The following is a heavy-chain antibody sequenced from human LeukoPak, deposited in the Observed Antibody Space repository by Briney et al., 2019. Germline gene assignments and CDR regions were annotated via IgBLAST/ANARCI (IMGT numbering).Heavy chain of an antibody. CDR2: INTNTGNP. D-gene: IGHD3-10*01. CDR3: ARGEETYYYGSGISDPVDY. J-gene: IGHJ4*02. CDR1: GDTFTSDA. V-gene: IGHV7-4-1*02. Sequence: ASVKVSCKASGDTFTSDAMYWVRQAPGQGLEWMGWINTNTGNPTYAQGFTGRFVFSLDTSVSTAYLQISSLKAEDTAVYYCARGEETYYYGSGISDPVDYWGQGTLVTVSS.